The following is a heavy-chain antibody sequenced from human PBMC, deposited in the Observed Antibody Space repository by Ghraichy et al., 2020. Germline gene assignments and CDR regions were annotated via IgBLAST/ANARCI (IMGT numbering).Heavy chain of an antibody. D-gene: IGHD6-13*01. CDR1: GFSFRSHW. CDR3: ARDGVDAGIYLDR. V-gene: IGHV3-7*03. J-gene: IGHJ4*02. CDR2: TNQDESEK. Sequence: LSLTCAASGFSFRSHWMSWVRQAPGKGLEWVANTNQDESEKQYVDSVKGRFTISRDNAKNSLYLQMNGLRDEDTAIYYCARDGVDAGIYLDRWGQGALVTVSS.